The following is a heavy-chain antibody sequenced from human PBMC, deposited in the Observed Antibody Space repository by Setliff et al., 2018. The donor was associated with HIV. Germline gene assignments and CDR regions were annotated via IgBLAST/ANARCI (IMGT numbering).Heavy chain of an antibody. CDR3: AKHDFGEGSCFDP. D-gene: IGHD3-16*01. CDR2: VYHSGKT. V-gene: IGHV4-39*01. J-gene: IGHJ5*02. Sequence: SETLSLTCSVSGGSIKSSDYYWGWIRQAPGKGLEWIGSVYHSGKTYYNPSLKSRVTMSADTSKNQISLMLRSMTAADTAVYYCAKHDFGEGSCFDPWGQGSLVTVSS. CDR1: GGSIKSSDYY.